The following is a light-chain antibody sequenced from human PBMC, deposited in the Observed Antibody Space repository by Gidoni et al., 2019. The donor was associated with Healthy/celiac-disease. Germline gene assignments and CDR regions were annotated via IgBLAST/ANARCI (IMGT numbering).Light chain of an antibody. CDR2: AAS. Sequence: AIRMTQSPTSLSASTGDRVTITCRASQGISSYLAWYQQKPGKAPKLLIYAASTLQSGVPSRFSGSGSVTDFTLTISCLQSEDFATYYCQQYYSYPQGFTFGPGTKVDIK. CDR3: QQYYSYPQGFT. CDR1: QGISSY. J-gene: IGKJ3*01. V-gene: IGKV1-8*01.